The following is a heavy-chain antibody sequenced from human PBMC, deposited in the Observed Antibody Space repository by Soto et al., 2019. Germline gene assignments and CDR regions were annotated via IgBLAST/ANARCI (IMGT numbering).Heavy chain of an antibody. Sequence: QVQLVQSGAEVKKPGSSVKVSCKASGGTFSSYTISWVRQAPGQGLEWMGRIIPILGIANYAQKFQGRVTITADKSTSTAYMELSSLRSEDTAVYYCARALSLHRSYYYYYMDVWGKGTTVTVSS. CDR2: IIPILGIA. J-gene: IGHJ6*03. D-gene: IGHD3-10*01. CDR3: ARALSLHRSYYYYYMDV. CDR1: GGTFSSYT. V-gene: IGHV1-69*02.